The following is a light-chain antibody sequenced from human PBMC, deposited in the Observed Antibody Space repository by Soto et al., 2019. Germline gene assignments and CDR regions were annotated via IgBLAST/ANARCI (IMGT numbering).Light chain of an antibody. CDR2: GAS. CDR3: QQYGSSPAWT. Sequence: EDGLTRTQGTLSLSPGERATLSCRASQSVSSDYLVWYQQKPGQAPRLLIYGASRRATDIPDRFSGSGSGTDFTLTISRLEPEDFAVYYCQQYGSSPAWTFGQGTKVDIK. CDR1: QSVSSDY. V-gene: IGKV3-20*01. J-gene: IGKJ1*01.